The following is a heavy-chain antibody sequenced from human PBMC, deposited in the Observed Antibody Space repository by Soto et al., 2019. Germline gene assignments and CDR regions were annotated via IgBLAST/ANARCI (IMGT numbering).Heavy chain of an antibody. J-gene: IGHJ6*02. CDR1: GYSFTSYW. D-gene: IGHD2-2*01. CDR3: ARHGGYCSSTSCYLYGMDV. CDR2: IYPGDSDT. V-gene: IGHV5-51*01. Sequence: GESLKISGKGSGYSFTSYWIGWVRQMPGKGLEWMGIIYPGDSDTRYSPSFQGQVTISADKSISTAYLQWSSLKASDTAMYYCARHGGYCSSTSCYLYGMDVWGQGTTVTVSS.